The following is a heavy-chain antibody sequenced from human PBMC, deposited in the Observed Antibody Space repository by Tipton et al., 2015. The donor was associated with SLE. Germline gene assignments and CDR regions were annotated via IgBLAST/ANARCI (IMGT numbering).Heavy chain of an antibody. CDR1: GGSFSLSRYY. CDR3: VTKTGSYSDY. D-gene: IGHD1-26*01. CDR2: FSGST. V-gene: IGHV4-39*07. Sequence: GLVKHSGTLSLTCTVSGGSFSLSRYYWGWIRQPPGKGLEWIGGFSGSTFYSPSLRSRVTTSVDASKNQFSLKLNSVTAADTAVYYCVTKTGSYSDYWGRGTLLTVSS. J-gene: IGHJ4*02.